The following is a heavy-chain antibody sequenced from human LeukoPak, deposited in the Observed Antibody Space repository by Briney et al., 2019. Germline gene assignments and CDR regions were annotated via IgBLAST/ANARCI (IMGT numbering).Heavy chain of an antibody. J-gene: IGHJ6*02. D-gene: IGHD6-6*01. Sequence: HGESLKISCKASGXSFTSFWIGWVRQMPGKGLEWMGIIFPGDSETRYTPSFQGQVTISADKSINTAYLQWSSLKASDTAMYYCARQSYSSSYDRGLDVWGQGTTVTVSS. CDR2: IFPGDSET. CDR3: ARQSYSSSYDRGLDV. CDR1: GXSFTSFW. V-gene: IGHV5-51*01.